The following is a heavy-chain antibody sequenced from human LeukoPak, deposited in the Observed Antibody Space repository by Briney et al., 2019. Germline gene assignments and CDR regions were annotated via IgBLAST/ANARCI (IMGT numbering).Heavy chain of an antibody. CDR3: AREGDYDILTGYSVFDY. V-gene: IGHV4-61*02. CDR2: IYTSGST. Sequence: SQTLSLTCTVSGGSISSGSYYWGWIRQPAGKGLEWIGRIYTSGSTNYNPSLKSRVTISVDTSKNQFSLKLSSVTAADTAVYYCAREGDYDILTGYSVFDYWGQGTLVTVSS. D-gene: IGHD3-9*01. CDR1: GGSISSGSYY. J-gene: IGHJ4*02.